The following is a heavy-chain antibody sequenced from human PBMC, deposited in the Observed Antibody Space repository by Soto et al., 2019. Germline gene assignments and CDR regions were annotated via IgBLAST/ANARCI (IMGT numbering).Heavy chain of an antibody. J-gene: IGHJ6*04. D-gene: IGHD3-10*01. V-gene: IGHV3-74*01. Sequence: EVQLVESGGGLVQPGGSLRLSCAASGFTLSGRSMHWVRQAPGKGLVWVSGIDNAGTDSTYADSVKGRFTSSRDNAKNMLYLHMNRLRVEDTAVYYCARGWFGPDVWGKGTTVTASS. CDR1: GFTLSGRS. CDR3: ARGWFGPDV. CDR2: IDNAGTDS.